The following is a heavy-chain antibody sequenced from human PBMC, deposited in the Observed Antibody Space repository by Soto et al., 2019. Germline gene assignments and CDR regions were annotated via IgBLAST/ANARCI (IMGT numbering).Heavy chain of an antibody. V-gene: IGHV3-74*01. Sequence: EVQLVESGGGLIQRGGSLRLSCLGSGFTLSRYWMHWVRHAPGKGLIWVARINTDGSGTTYADSVKGRFTISRDNAKNTLYLEMNSLRAEDTAVYYRAIPLGGSNAASDYWGQGTLVTVSS. D-gene: IGHD2-15*01. CDR3: AIPLGGSNAASDY. CDR1: GFTLSRYW. CDR2: INTDGSGT. J-gene: IGHJ4*02.